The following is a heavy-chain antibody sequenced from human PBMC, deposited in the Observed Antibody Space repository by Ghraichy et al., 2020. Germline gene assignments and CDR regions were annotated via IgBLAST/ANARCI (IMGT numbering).Heavy chain of an antibody. Sequence: GESLNISCAASGFTFNNYAINWVRQAPEKGLEWVSTITGSGTITYYADSVKGRCTISRDNSKSTVYLQLNSLRAEDTAVYYCAKRSFCSGASCCFDYWGQGILVTVSP. CDR1: GFTFNNYA. J-gene: IGHJ4*02. V-gene: IGHV3-23*01. CDR2: ITGSGTIT. D-gene: IGHD2-15*01. CDR3: AKRSFCSGASCCFDY.